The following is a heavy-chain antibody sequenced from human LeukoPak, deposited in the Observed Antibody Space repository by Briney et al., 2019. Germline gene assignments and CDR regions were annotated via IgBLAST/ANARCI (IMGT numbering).Heavy chain of an antibody. J-gene: IGHJ5*02. CDR1: GGSISSGGYY. CDR2: IYYSGST. D-gene: IGHD2/OR15-2a*01. Sequence: SETLSLTCTVSGGSISSGGYYWSWIRQHPGKGLEWIGYIYYSGSTYYNPSLKSRVTISVETSKNQFSLKLNSVTAADTAVYYCARHIPLSMVDPWGQGTLVTVSS. V-gene: IGHV4-31*03. CDR3: ARHIPLSMVDP.